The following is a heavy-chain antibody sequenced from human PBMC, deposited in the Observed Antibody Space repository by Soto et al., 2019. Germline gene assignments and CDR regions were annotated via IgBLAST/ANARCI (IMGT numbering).Heavy chain of an antibody. CDR3: ARGVVRGVITDAFDI. V-gene: IGHV1-69*01. J-gene: IGHJ3*02. Sequence: QVQLVQSGAEVKKPGSSVKVSCKASGGTFSSYAISWVRQAPGQGLEWMGGIIPIFGTANYAQKFQGRVTITADESTSTAYVGLSSLRSEDTAVYYCARGVVRGVITDAFDIWGHGTMVTVSS. CDR1: GGTFSSYA. CDR2: IIPIFGTA. D-gene: IGHD3-10*02.